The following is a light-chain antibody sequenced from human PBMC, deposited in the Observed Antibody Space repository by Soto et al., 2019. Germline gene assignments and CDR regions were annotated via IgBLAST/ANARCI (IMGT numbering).Light chain of an antibody. V-gene: IGLV1-51*01. J-gene: IGLJ1*01. CDR1: GSNIGGNS. Sequence: QSVLTQPPSLSGAPGQRVTISCTGSGSNIGGNSVSWYQQLPGTAPKLLIYDDNKRPSGIPDRFSGSKSGTSATLGITGFQTGDEADYYCGSWDSSLSAYVFGTGTKVTVL. CDR2: DDN. CDR3: GSWDSSLSAYV.